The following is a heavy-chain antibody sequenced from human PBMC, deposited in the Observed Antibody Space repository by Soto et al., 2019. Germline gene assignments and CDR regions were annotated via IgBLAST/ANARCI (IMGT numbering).Heavy chain of an antibody. D-gene: IGHD2-15*01. Sequence: SETLSLTCAVNGGSFSAYYWTWIRQPPGRGLEWIGEIDHSGSTNYNPSLESRVTISIDTAKNRFSLNVTSVTAADTAVYYCVRGLRYSGMEVWGQGNTVNVS. CDR2: IDHSGST. J-gene: IGHJ6*02. CDR1: GGSFSAYY. CDR3: VRGLRYSGMEV. V-gene: IGHV4-34*01.